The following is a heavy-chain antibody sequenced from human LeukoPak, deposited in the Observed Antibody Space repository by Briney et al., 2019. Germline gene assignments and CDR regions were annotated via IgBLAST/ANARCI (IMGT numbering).Heavy chain of an antibody. J-gene: IGHJ4*02. Sequence: SGGSLRLSGAASGFTFSSYSMNWVRQAPGKGLEWVSSISSSSSYIYYADSVKGRFTISRDNAKNSLYLQMNSLRAEDTAVYYCARDRSGPFDYWGQGTLVTVSS. CDR1: GFTFSSYS. CDR3: ARDRSGPFDY. V-gene: IGHV3-21*01. CDR2: ISSSSSYI. D-gene: IGHD1-14*01.